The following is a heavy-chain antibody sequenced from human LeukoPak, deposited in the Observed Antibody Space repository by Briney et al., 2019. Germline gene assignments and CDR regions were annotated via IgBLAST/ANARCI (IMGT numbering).Heavy chain of an antibody. D-gene: IGHD2-15*01. J-gene: IGHJ4*02. CDR3: ARGKRVVVAATLRY. Sequence: ASVKVSCKASGYTFTSYDINWVRQATGQGLEWMGWMNPNSGNTGYAQKFQGRVTMTRNTSISTAYMELSSLRSEDTAVCYRARGKRVVVAATLRYWGQGTLVTVSS. CDR2: MNPNSGNT. CDR1: GYTFTSYD. V-gene: IGHV1-8*01.